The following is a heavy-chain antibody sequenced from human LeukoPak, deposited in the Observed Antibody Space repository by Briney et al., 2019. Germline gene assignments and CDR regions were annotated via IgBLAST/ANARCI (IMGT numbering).Heavy chain of an antibody. CDR1: GFIFSSYA. V-gene: IGHV3-30*04. CDR3: ASTTTGGYHSLSLDY. CDR2: ISFDGDND. D-gene: IGHD1-1*01. J-gene: IGHJ4*02. Sequence: GGSLSLSCAAPGFIFSSYAMHWVRQAPGKGLEWVAVISFDGDNDYYAASVMGRFTISRDNSKNTLYLQTNTLRAEDTAVYYCASTTTGGYHSLSLDYWGQGILVTVSS.